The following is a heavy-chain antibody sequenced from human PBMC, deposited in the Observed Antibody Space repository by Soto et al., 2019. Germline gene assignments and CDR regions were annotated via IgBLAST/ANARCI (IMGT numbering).Heavy chain of an antibody. CDR3: AKDHTDDYSNHYWYFDL. Sequence: GGSLRLSCAASGFTFSSYAMSWVRQAPGKGLEWVSAISGSGGSTYYADSVKGRFTISRDNSKNTLYLQMNSLRAEDTAVYYCAKDHTDDYSNHYWYFDLWGRGTLVTVSS. V-gene: IGHV3-23*01. CDR1: GFTFSSYA. J-gene: IGHJ2*01. D-gene: IGHD4-4*01. CDR2: ISGSGGST.